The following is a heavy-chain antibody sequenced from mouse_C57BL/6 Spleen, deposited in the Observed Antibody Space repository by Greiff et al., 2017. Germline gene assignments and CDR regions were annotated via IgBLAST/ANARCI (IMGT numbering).Heavy chain of an antibody. Sequence: VQLQQSGPGLVKPSQSLSLTCSVTGYSITSGYYWNWIRQFPGNKLEWMGYISYDGSNNYNPSLKNRISITRATSKNQFFLKLNSVTTEDTATYYCARESSEDYFDYWGQGTTLTVSS. V-gene: IGHV3-6*01. CDR3: ARESSEDYFDY. CDR2: ISYDGSN. D-gene: IGHD1-1*01. CDR1: GYSITSGYY. J-gene: IGHJ2*01.